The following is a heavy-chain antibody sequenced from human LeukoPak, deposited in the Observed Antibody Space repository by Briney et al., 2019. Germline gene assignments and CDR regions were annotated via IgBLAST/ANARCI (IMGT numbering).Heavy chain of an antibody. Sequence: GGSLRPSCAASGFTFSNAWMSWVRQAPGKGLEWVGRIKSKTDGGTTDYAAPVKGRFTISRDDSKNTLYLQMNSLRAEDTAVYYCAKDGQGAAAGTRQNWFDPWGQGTLVTVSS. CDR1: GFTFSNAW. V-gene: IGHV3-15*01. D-gene: IGHD6-13*01. CDR2: IKSKTDGGTT. J-gene: IGHJ5*02. CDR3: AKDGQGAAAGTRQNWFDP.